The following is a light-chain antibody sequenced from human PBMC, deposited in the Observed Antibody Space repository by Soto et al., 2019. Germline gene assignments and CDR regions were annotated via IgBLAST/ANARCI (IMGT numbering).Light chain of an antibody. CDR1: QGIGVR. CDR3: LQVNSFPRT. V-gene: IGKV1-12*01. CDR2: AAS. Sequence: DIQMTQSPSSLSASIGDRVTITCRASQGIGVRLAWFQQKPGKAPQFLIQAASSLQSGVPSRFSGSASGTEFILTINSLQPEDVAVYYCLQVNSFPRTFGQGTKV. J-gene: IGKJ1*01.